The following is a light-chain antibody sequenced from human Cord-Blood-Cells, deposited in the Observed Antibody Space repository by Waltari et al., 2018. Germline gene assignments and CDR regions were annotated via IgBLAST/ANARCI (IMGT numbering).Light chain of an antibody. V-gene: IGLV2-23*01. CDR2: EGS. CDR3: CSYAGSSTYV. Sequence: QPALTQPALVSGSPGQSVTISCTATSSDVGSDNIVSWYQQHPGKAPKLMIYEGSKRPSGVSNRFSGSKSGNTASLTISGLQAEDEADYYCCSYAGSSTYVFGTGTKVTVL. J-gene: IGLJ1*01. CDR1: SSDVGSDNI.